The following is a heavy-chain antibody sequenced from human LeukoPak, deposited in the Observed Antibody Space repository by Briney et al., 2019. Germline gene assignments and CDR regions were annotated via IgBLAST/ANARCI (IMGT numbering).Heavy chain of an antibody. CDR3: ARQLGYCSSTSCYADKVDY. D-gene: IGHD2-2*01. Sequence: PSETLTLTCTVSGGSISSSSYYWGWIRQPPGKGLEWIGSIYYSGSTYYNPSLKSRVTISVDTSKNQFSLKLSSVTAADTAVYYCARQLGYCSSTSCYADKVDYWGQGTLVTVSS. J-gene: IGHJ4*02. CDR2: IYYSGST. V-gene: IGHV4-39*01. CDR1: GGSISSSSYY.